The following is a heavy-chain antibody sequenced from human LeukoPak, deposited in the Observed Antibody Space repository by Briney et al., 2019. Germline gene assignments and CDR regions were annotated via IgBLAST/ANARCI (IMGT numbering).Heavy chain of an antibody. Sequence: PGGSLRLSCAASGFTFSSYAMHWVRQAPGKGLEWVAVISYDGSNKYYADSVKGRFTISRDNSKNTLYLQMNSLRAEDTAVYYCAKGGPAGLYYYYMDVWGKGTTVTVSS. CDR3: AKGGPAGLYYYYMDV. CDR2: ISYDGSNK. D-gene: IGHD2-2*01. J-gene: IGHJ6*03. V-gene: IGHV3-30-3*01. CDR1: GFTFSSYA.